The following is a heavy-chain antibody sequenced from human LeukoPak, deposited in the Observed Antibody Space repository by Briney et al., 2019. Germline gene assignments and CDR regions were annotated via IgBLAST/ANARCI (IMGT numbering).Heavy chain of an antibody. D-gene: IGHD3-22*01. J-gene: IGHJ3*02. Sequence: GGSLRLSCAASGFTFSSYSVNWVRQAPGKGLEWVSSISSSSSYIYYADSVKGRFTISRDNAENSLYLQMNSLRAEDTAVYYCAREGYYDSSGYYRDAFDIWGQGTMVTVSS. CDR1: GFTFSSYS. V-gene: IGHV3-21*01. CDR3: AREGYYDSSGYYRDAFDI. CDR2: ISSSSSYI.